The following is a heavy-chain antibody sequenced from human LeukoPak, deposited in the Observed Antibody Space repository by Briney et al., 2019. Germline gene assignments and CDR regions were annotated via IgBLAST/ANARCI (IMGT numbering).Heavy chain of an antibody. D-gene: IGHD4-17*01. CDR3: ARLRYYYYYYMDV. J-gene: IGHJ6*03. V-gene: IGHV4-38-2*01. CDR1: GYSISSGYC. CDR2: IYHSGST. Sequence: ASETLSLTCAVSGYSISSGYCCGWIRQPPGKGLEWIGSIYHSGSTYYNPSLKSRVTISVDTSTNQFSLKLLSVTAADMYVYYCARLRYYYYYYMDVWGKGTTVTVSS.